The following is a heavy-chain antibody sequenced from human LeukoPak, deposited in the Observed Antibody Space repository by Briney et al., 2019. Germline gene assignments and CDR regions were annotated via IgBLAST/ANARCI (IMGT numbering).Heavy chain of an antibody. CDR1: GFTFSSYT. CDR3: ARDCSSGIQLWFYFDY. CDR2: VTGSGDST. Sequence: GGSLRLSCAASGFTFSSYTMRWVRQAPGKGLEWVSSVTGSGDSTYADSVRGRFTVSRDNSKNTVYLQMNSLRAEDTAVYYCARDCSSGIQLWFYFDYWGQGTLVTVSS. D-gene: IGHD5-18*01. J-gene: IGHJ4*02. V-gene: IGHV3-23*01.